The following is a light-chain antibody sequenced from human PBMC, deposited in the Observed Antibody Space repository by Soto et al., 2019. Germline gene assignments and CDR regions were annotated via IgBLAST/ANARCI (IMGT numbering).Light chain of an antibody. J-gene: IGKJ4*01. CDR2: AAT. V-gene: IGKV1-6*02. CDR1: QGIGND. CDR3: LKDHNYPLT. Sequence: AIQMAQSPSSLSASVGDRVTITCRASQGIGNDVGWYQQKPGKAPKLLLYAATTLQSGVPSRFSGTRSGTDFTLHISRLQPEDFAPYYCLKDHNYPLTFGGGTKVEIK.